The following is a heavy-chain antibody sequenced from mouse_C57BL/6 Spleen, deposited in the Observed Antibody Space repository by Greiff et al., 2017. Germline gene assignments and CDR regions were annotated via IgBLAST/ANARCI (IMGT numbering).Heavy chain of an antibody. D-gene: IGHD2-5*01. V-gene: IGHV5-6*01. J-gene: IGHJ3*01. CDR1: GFTFSSYG. Sequence: EVKVVESGGDLVKPGGSLKLSCAASGFTFSSYGMSWVRQTPDKRLEWVATISSGGSYTYYPDSVKGRFTISRDNAKNTLYLQMSSLKSEDTAMYYCARHEAYSNFPWFAYWGQGTLVTVSA. CDR3: ARHEAYSNFPWFAY. CDR2: ISSGGSYT.